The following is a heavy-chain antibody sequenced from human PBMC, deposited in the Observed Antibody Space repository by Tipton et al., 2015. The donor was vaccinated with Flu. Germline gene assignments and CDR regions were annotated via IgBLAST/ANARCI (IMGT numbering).Heavy chain of an antibody. V-gene: IGHV4-59*08. CDR1: GGSISNYY. Sequence: TLSLTCTISGGSISNYYWSWIRQSPERGLEWIGFAHYSGSTNYNPSLKSRVTLSLDTSKQQFSLNLKSVTAADTAVYFCARGALGGDYDYWGRGTLVTVSS. CDR2: AHYSGST. CDR3: ARGALGGDYDY. J-gene: IGHJ4*02. D-gene: IGHD4-17*01.